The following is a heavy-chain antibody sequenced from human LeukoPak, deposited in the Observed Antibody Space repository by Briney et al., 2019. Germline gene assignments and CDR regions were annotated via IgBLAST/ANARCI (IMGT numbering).Heavy chain of an antibody. CDR2: TYYRSTWYN. CDR3: ARRLTQYDCFDP. Sequence: SQTLSLTCAISGDSVSSNSAAWNWIRQSPSRGLEWLGRTYYRSTWYNDYAVSVRGRITVNPDTSKNQFSLHLNPVTPEDTAVYYCARRLTQYDCFDPWGQGILVTVSS. D-gene: IGHD2-2*01. J-gene: IGHJ5*02. V-gene: IGHV6-1*01. CDR1: GDSVSSNSAA.